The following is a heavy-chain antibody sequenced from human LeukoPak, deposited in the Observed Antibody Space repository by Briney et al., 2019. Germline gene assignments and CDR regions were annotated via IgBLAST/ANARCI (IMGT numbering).Heavy chain of an antibody. CDR3: ARAHLSSSSTDYMDV. V-gene: IGHV3-30*04. CDR2: ISYDGSNK. J-gene: IGHJ6*03. CDR1: GFTFSSYA. D-gene: IGHD6-6*01. Sequence: GGSLRLSCAASGFTFSSYAMHWVRQAPGEGLEWVAVISYDGSNKYYADSVKGRFTISRDNSKNTLSLQMNSLRPEDTAVYYCARAHLSSSSTDYMDVWGKGTTVTVSS.